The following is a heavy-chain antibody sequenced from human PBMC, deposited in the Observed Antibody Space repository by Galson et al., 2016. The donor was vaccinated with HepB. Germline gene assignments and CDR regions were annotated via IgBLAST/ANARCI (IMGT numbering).Heavy chain of an antibody. J-gene: IGHJ4*02. Sequence: SVKVSCKASGYTFINYGISWVRQAPGQGLEWMGWISVDIGNTNYAQKLQDRVTMTTDTSTSTVYMELRSLRSDDTAGYYCARESLYCSGGNCYSPLGDYWGQGTLVTVSS. V-gene: IGHV1-18*04. CDR2: ISVDIGNT. CDR3: ARESLYCSGGNCYSPLGDY. CDR1: GYTFINYG. D-gene: IGHD2-15*01.